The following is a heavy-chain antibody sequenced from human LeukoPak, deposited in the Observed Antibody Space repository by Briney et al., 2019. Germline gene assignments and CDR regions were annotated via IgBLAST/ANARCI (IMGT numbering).Heavy chain of an antibody. CDR2: INPSGST. CDR3: VRGSRAYCGGDCYYY. CDR1: GGSFSGYY. V-gene: IGHV4-34*01. Sequence: SETLSLTCTVFGGSFSGYYWSWIRQPPDKGLEWIGEINPSGSTNYNPSLKTRVTISTDTSKNHFSLNLNSVTAADTGVYYCVRGSRAYCGGDCYYYWGQGTLVTVSS. D-gene: IGHD2-21*02. J-gene: IGHJ4*02.